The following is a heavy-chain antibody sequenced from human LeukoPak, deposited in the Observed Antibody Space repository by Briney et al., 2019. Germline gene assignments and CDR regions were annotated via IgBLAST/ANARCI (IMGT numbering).Heavy chain of an antibody. CDR1: GGSIGSSSYY. CDR2: IYYSGST. CDR3: ASARLMITFGGVIVPSASFDY. D-gene: IGHD3-16*02. Sequence: ASETLSLTCTVSGGSIGSSSYYWGWIRQPPGKGLEWIGSIYYSGSTYYNPSLKSRVTISVDTSKNQFSLKLSSVTAADTAVYYCASARLMITFGGVIVPSASFDYWGQGTLVTVSS. J-gene: IGHJ4*02. V-gene: IGHV4-39*07.